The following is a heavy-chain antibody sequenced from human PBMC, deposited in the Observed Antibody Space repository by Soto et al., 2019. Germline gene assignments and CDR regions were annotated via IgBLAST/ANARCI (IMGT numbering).Heavy chain of an antibody. J-gene: IGHJ3*02. CDR2: INPNSGGT. Sequence: ASVKVSCKASGYTFTGYYMHWVRQAPGQGLEWMGWINPNSGGTNHAQKFQGWVTMTRDTSISTAYMELSSLRSEDTAVYYCATSYGDDAFDIWGQGTMVTVSS. CDR1: GYTFTGYY. CDR3: ATSYGDDAFDI. V-gene: IGHV1-2*04. D-gene: IGHD4-17*01.